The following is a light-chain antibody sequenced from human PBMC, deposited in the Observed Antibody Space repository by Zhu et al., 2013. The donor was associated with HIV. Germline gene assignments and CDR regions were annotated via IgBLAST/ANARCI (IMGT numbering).Light chain of an antibody. CDR1: QSVSSNS. J-gene: IGKJ1*01. Sequence: EIVLTQSPGTLSLSPGERATLSCRASQSVSSNSLAWYQQKPGRAPRLLISAASSRATGIPDRFSGSGSGADFTLTISRLDPEDFAVYYCQQYGSSPKTFGQGTKVEIK. V-gene: IGKV3-20*01. CDR3: QQYGSSPKT. CDR2: AAS.